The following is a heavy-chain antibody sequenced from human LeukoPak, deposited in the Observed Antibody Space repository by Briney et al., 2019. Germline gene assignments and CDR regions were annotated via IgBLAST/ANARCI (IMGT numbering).Heavy chain of an antibody. Sequence: GGSLRLSCAASGFTVSSNYMSWVRQAPGKGLEWVSVIYSGGSTYYADSVKGRFTISRDSAKNTLYLQMNSLRAEDTAVYYCARGSGDGCNWLFDSWGQGTLVTVSS. CDR1: GFTVSSNY. CDR3: ARGSGDGCNWLFDS. D-gene: IGHD5-24*01. J-gene: IGHJ5*01. CDR2: IYSGGST. V-gene: IGHV3-66*01.